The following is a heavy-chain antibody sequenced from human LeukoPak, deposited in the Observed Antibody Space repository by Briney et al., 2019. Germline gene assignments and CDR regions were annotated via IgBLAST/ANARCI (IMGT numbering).Heavy chain of an antibody. CDR1: GGSFSGYY. J-gene: IGHJ4*02. D-gene: IGHD3-22*01. Sequence: KPSETLSLTCAVYGGSFSGYYWSWIRQPPGKGLEWIGEINHSGSTNYNPSLKSRVTISVDTSKNQFSLKLSSVTAADTAVYYCARSDYYDSSGYSRFDYWGQGTLVTVSS. V-gene: IGHV4-34*01. CDR2: INHSGST. CDR3: ARSDYYDSSGYSRFDY.